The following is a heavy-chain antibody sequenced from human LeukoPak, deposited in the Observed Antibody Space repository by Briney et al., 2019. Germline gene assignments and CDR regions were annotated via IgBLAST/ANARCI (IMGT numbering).Heavy chain of an antibody. CDR1: GYTFTSYD. D-gene: IGHD6-19*01. J-gene: IGHJ4*02. CDR2: MNPNSGNT. Sequence: ASVMVSCKASGYTFTSYDINWVRQATGQGLEWMGWMNPNSGNTGYAQKFQGRVTMTRNTSISTAYMELSSLRSEDTAVYYCARDIVDSSGWYLFGTTYYFDYWGQGTLVTVSS. V-gene: IGHV1-8*01. CDR3: ARDIVDSSGWYLFGTTYYFDY.